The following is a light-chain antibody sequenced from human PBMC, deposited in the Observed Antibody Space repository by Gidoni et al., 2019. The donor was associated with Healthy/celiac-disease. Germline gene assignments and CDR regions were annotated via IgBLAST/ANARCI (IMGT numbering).Light chain of an antibody. V-gene: IGKV1-5*01. CDR3: QQYNSYRYT. CDR1: QSISSW. CDR2: DAS. J-gene: IGKJ2*01. Sequence: DIQMTQSPSSLSASVGDRVTITCRSSQSISSWLAWYQQKPGKAPKFLIYDASSLESGVPSMFSGSGCGTEFNLNISSLQPDDFETYYCQQYNSYRYTCGQGTKLEIK.